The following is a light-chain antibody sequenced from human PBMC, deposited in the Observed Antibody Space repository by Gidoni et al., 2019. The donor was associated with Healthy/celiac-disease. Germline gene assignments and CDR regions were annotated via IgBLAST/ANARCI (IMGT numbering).Light chain of an antibody. CDR1: QSVSSSY. Sequence: EMVLTQSPGTLSLSPGERATLSCRASQSVSSSYLAWYQQKPGQAPRLLIYGASSRATGIPDRFSGSVSGTDFTLTISRLEPEDFAVYYCQQYGSSITFXQXTRLEIK. J-gene: IGKJ5*01. CDR2: GAS. V-gene: IGKV3-20*01. CDR3: QQYGSSIT.